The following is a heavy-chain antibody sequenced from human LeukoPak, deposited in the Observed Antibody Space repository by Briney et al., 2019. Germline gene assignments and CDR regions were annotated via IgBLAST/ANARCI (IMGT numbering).Heavy chain of an antibody. V-gene: IGHV4-59*08. J-gene: IGHJ4*02. CDR1: GGSISSYY. D-gene: IGHD3-22*01. CDR3: ATQNYYDSSGYSDY. Sequence: PSETLSLTCTVSGGSISSYYWSWIRQPPGKGLEWIGYIYYSGSTNYNPSLKSRVTVSVDTSKNQFSLKLSSVTAADTAVYYCATQNYYDSSGYSDYWGQGTLVTVSS. CDR2: IYYSGST.